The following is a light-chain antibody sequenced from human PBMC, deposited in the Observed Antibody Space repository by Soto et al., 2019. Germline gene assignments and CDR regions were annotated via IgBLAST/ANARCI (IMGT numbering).Light chain of an antibody. CDR2: AAS. J-gene: IGKJ1*01. V-gene: IGKV1-39*01. CDR3: QQSYSTLRT. CDR1: QSISSY. Sequence: DIQMTQSPSSLSASVGDRVTITCRASQSISSYLNWYQQKPGKAPKLLIYAASSLQSGVPSRFSGSGSGTYFTLTISSLQPEDFATYYCQQSYSTLRTFGQGTKVDIK.